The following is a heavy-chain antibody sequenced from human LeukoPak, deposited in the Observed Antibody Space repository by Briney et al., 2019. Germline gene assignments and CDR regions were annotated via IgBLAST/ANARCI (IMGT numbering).Heavy chain of an antibody. J-gene: IGHJ6*04. V-gene: IGHV4-34*01. CDR2: INHSGST. D-gene: IGHD3-10*01. CDR3: ARVGVTMVRGVIIPEYYYYYGMDV. CDR1: GGSFSGYY. Sequence: SETLSLTCAVYGGSFSGYYWSWIRQPPGKGLEWIGEINHSGSTNYNPSLKSGVTISVDTSKNQFSLKLSSVTAADTAVYYCARVGVTMVRGVIIPEYYYYYGMDVWGKGTTVTVSS.